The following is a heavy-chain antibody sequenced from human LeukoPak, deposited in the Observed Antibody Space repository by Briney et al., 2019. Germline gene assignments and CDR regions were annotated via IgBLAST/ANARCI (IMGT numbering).Heavy chain of an antibody. Sequence: GASVKVSCKASGYTFTSYYMHWVRQAPGQGLEWMGIINPSGGSTSYAQKFQGRVTMTRDTSTSTAYMELSSLRSEDTAVYYCARDYRHNRGYYYGMDVWSQGTTVTVSS. D-gene: IGHD3-16*02. CDR1: GYTFTSYY. CDR2: INPSGGST. V-gene: IGHV1-46*01. J-gene: IGHJ6*02. CDR3: ARDYRHNRGYYYGMDV.